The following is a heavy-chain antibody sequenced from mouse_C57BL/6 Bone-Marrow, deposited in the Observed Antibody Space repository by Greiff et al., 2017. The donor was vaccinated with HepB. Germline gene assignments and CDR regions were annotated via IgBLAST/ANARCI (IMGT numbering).Heavy chain of an antibody. J-gene: IGHJ1*03. CDR3: AREGRGNYGYFDV. CDR2: INYDGSST. CDR1: GFTFSDYY. Sequence: EVQLQESEGGLVQPGSSMKLSCTASGFTFSDYYMAWVRQVPEKGLEWVANINYDGSSTYYLDSLKSRFIISRDNAKNILYLQMSSLKSEDTATYYCAREGRGNYGYFDVWGTGTTVTVSS. V-gene: IGHV5-16*01. D-gene: IGHD1-1*02.